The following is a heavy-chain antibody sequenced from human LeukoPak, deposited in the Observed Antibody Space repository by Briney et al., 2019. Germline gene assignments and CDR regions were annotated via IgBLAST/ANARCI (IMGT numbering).Heavy chain of an antibody. D-gene: IGHD6-13*01. CDR3: ARVDRVGGIAAAGT. J-gene: IGHJ5*02. CDR2: IYYSGST. CDR1: GGSISSYY. V-gene: IGHV4-59*01. Sequence: PSETLSLTCTVSGGSISSYYWSWIRQPPGKGLEWIGYIYYSGSTNYNPSLKSRVTISVDTSKNQFSLKLSSVTAADTAVYYCARVDRVGGIAAAGTWGQGTLVTVSS.